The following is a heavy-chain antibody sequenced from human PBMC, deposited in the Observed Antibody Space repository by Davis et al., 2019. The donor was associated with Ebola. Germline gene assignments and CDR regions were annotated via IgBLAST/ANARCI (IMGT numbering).Heavy chain of an antibody. Sequence: ASVKVSCKASGYSFTGYYLHWVRQAPGQGLEWLGWIKPSSGGTTYAQKFQGRVTMTSDTSTGTVYMELLRLMSDDTAVYYCARDAVGDNILKLDYWGQGTLVTVS. J-gene: IGHJ4*02. CDR1: GYSFTGYY. CDR2: IKPSSGGT. CDR3: ARDAVGDNILKLDY. V-gene: IGHV1-2*02. D-gene: IGHD4-17*01.